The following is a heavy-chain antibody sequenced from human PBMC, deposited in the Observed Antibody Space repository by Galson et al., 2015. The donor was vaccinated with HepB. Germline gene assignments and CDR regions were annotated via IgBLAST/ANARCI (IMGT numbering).Heavy chain of an antibody. Sequence: SLRLSCAASGFTFENYAMHWVRQAPGKGLEWVSGISWNSGSIAYADSVKGRFTISRDNAEKSLYLQMNSLRAEDTASYYCVKDRGSQQHLVFAYWGQGTLVTVSS. D-gene: IGHD6-13*01. CDR1: GFTFENYA. CDR3: VKDRGSQQHLVFAY. V-gene: IGHV3-9*01. J-gene: IGHJ4*02. CDR2: ISWNSGSI.